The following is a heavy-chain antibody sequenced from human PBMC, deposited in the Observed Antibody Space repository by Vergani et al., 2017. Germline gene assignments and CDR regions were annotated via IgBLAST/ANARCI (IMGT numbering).Heavy chain of an antibody. D-gene: IGHD7-27*01. CDR1: GFTFSSYG. CDR3: AKDQNWGWGRVDHAYYSMDV. Sequence: QVQLVESGGGVVQPGRSLRLSCAASGFTFSSYGMHWVRQAPGKGLEWVAVISYVGSKKYYADSVKGRFTISRDNSKNSLYLQMNSLRAEGAAVYYCAKDQNWGWGRVDHAYYSMDVWGKGTTVTVSS. V-gene: IGHV3-30*18. J-gene: IGHJ6*03. CDR2: ISYVGSKK.